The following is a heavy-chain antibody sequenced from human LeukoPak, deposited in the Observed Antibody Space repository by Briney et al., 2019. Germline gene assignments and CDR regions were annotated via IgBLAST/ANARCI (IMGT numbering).Heavy chain of an antibody. D-gene: IGHD2-15*01. CDR3: GATRRYCRGGSCYNWFDP. V-gene: IGHV4-61*02. Sequence: SETLSLTCAVSGDSISSDTNYWGCNRQPAGTGLEWIGRSYASGNSNYNAALKSGVTISIDTSKNQFSLRLRSVLAADTAVYYCGATRRYCRGGSCYNWFDPWGQGTLVTVSS. CDR1: GDSISSDTNY. J-gene: IGHJ5*02. CDR2: SYASGNS.